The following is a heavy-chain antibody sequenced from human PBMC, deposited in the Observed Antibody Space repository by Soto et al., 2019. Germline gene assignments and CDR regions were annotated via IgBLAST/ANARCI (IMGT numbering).Heavy chain of an antibody. D-gene: IGHD3-10*01. Sequence: GGSLRLSCAASGFTFSSYWMSWVRQAPGKGLEWVANIKQDGSEKYYVDSVKGRFTISRDNAKNSLYLQMNSLRAEDTAVYYCARDGGPKGSGYYYGSGSYYPHWGQGTLVTVSS. V-gene: IGHV3-7*01. J-gene: IGHJ4*02. CDR2: IKQDGSEK. CDR1: GFTFSSYW. CDR3: ARDGGPKGSGYYYGSGSYYPH.